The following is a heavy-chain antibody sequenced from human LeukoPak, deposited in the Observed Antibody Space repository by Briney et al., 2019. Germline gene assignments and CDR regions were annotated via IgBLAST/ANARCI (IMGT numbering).Heavy chain of an antibody. D-gene: IGHD5-18*01. V-gene: IGHV4-38-2*02. J-gene: IGHJ4*02. CDR1: GYSISSGYY. Sequence: KPSETLSLTCTVSGYSISSGYYWGWIRQPPGKGLEWIGSIYHSGSTYYNPSLKSRVTTSVDTSKNQFSLKVSSVTAADTAVYYCARHRGYSLHYDYWGQGTLVTVSS. CDR2: IYHSGST. CDR3: ARHRGYSLHYDY.